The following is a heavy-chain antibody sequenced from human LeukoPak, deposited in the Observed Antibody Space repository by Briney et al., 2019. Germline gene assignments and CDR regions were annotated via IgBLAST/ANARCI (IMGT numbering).Heavy chain of an antibody. Sequence: SETLSLTCAVYGGSFSGYYWSWIRQPPGKGLEWIGEINHSGSTNYSPSLKSRVTISLDTSKNQFSLKLSSVTAADTAIYYCARDFSSSSTVYYYYYMDIWGKGTTVTVSS. V-gene: IGHV4-34*01. CDR2: INHSGST. CDR1: GGSFSGYY. CDR3: ARDFSSSSTVYYYYYMDI. J-gene: IGHJ6*03. D-gene: IGHD6-6*01.